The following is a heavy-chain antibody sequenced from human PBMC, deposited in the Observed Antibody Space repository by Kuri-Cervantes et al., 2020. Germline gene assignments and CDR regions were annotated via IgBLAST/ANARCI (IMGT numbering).Heavy chain of an antibody. CDR2: ISSSSSYI. D-gene: IGHD3-3*01. CDR3: AKDRRHTIFGVTHHFMDV. CDR1: GFTFSRNT. Sequence: GESLKISCAASGFTFSRNTMNWVRQAPGKGLEWVSSISSSSSYIYYADLVKGRFSISRDNAKNSLYLQMNSLRAEDTAVYYCAKDRRHTIFGVTHHFMDVWGKGTTVTVSS. J-gene: IGHJ6*03. V-gene: IGHV3-21*04.